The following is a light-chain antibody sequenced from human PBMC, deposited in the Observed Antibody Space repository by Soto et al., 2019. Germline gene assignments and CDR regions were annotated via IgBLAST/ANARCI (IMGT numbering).Light chain of an antibody. J-gene: IGKJ1*01. CDR2: GAS. Sequence: EIVLTQSPGTLSLSPGERATLSCRASQSVSSSYLAWYQQKPAQAPRLLIYGASSRATGIPARFSGSGSGTDLTLTISRLEPEDFAVYYCQQFRTCGQGTKVEIK. V-gene: IGKV3-20*01. CDR1: QSVSSSY. CDR3: QQFRT.